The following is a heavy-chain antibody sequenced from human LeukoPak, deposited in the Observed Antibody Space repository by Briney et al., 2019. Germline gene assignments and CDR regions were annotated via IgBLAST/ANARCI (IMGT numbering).Heavy chain of an antibody. CDR2: IFHSWST. J-gene: IGHJ4*02. D-gene: IGHD2-15*01. V-gene: IGHV4-30-2*01. CDR1: GGSISSDGYS. CDR3: ARSVYCSGGNCYFDY. Sequence: SQTLSLTCAVSGGSISSDGYSGSWIRQPPRKGLEWIGYIFHSWSTFYNPSLQSRVTISVDRSNNQFSLKLSYVTAADTAVYFCARSVYCSGGNCYFDYWGQGTLVTVSS.